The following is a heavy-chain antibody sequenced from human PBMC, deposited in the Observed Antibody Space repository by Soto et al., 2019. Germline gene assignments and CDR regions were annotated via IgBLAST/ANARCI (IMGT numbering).Heavy chain of an antibody. CDR1: GLTFSSYW. D-gene: IGHD3-3*01. CDR2: IKQDGSEK. J-gene: IGHJ4*02. V-gene: IGHV3-7*05. CDR3: ARVSTIFGVVTFFDY. Sequence: EVQLVESGGGLVQPGGSLRLSCAASGLTFSSYWMSWVRQAPGKGLEWVANIKQDGSEKYYVDSVKGRFTISRDNAKNSLYLQMNSLRAEDTAVYYCARVSTIFGVVTFFDYWGQGTLVTVSS.